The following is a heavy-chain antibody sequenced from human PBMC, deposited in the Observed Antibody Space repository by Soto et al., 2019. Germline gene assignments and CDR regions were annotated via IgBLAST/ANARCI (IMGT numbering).Heavy chain of an antibody. CDR2: IYHSGST. V-gene: IGHV4-31*03. J-gene: IGHJ4*02. CDR3: ARVREALLDYGDFQRDYYYFDY. CDR1: GVSINSGGYY. Sequence: SETLSLTCTVSGVSINSGGYYWSWIRQHPGKGLEWIGYIYHSGSTYYNASLKSRVTISVDTSNNQFSLKLSSVTVADTAVYYCARVREALLDYGDFQRDYYYFDYWGQGTLVTVSS. D-gene: IGHD4-17*01.